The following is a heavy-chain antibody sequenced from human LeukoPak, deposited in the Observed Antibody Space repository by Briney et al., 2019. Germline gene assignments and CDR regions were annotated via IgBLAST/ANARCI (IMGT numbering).Heavy chain of an antibody. D-gene: IGHD6-13*01. Sequence: SETLSLTCTVSGGSISSYYWTWIRQPLENGLEWIGYIYYSGSINYNPSLKRRVTISVDTSKNQFSLKLSSVTAADTAVYYCARYNSSNWYVVDYWGQGTLVTVSS. CDR3: ARYNSSNWYVVDY. CDR2: IYYSGSI. J-gene: IGHJ4*02. CDR1: GGSISSYY. V-gene: IGHV4-59*01.